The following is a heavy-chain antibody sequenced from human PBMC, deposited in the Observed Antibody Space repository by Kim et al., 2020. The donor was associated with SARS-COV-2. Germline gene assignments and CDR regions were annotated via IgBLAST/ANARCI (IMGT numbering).Heavy chain of an antibody. V-gene: IGHV4-61*01. J-gene: IGHJ6*02. Sequence: SETLSLTCTVSGGSVSSGSYYWSWIRQPPGKGLEWIGYIYYSGSTNYNPSLKSRVTISVDTSKNQFSLKLSSVTAADTAVYYCARNYYDSRNYGMDVWG. D-gene: IGHD3-22*01. CDR1: GGSVSSGSYY. CDR2: IYYSGST. CDR3: ARNYYDSRNYGMDV.